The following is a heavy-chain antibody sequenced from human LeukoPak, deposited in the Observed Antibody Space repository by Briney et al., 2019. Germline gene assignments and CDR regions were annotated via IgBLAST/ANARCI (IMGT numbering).Heavy chain of an antibody. D-gene: IGHD3-9*01. V-gene: IGHV5-51*01. CDR2: NYPGDSDT. Sequence: GASLQISCTCSGYIFATYWIGGGRQLPGKGLEWMGINYPGDSDTRYSPSFQGQVTISADKSIRTAYLQWSSLKASDTAMYCCARRGYDILTGYYFDYWGQGTLVTVSS. CDR3: ARRGYDILTGYYFDY. CDR1: GYIFATYW. J-gene: IGHJ4*02.